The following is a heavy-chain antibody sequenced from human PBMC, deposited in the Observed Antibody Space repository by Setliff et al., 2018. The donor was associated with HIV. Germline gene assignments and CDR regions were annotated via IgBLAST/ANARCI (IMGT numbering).Heavy chain of an antibody. CDR3: ARQPRWLQFPRYFDY. CDR2: IYYSGSP. J-gene: IGHJ4*02. CDR1: GGSISSYS. D-gene: IGHD5-12*01. Sequence: PSETLSLTCIVSGGSISSYSGSCIRQPPGKGLEWIGYIYYSGSPNHNPSLKSRVTVSVDTSKNQFSLKLSSVTAADTAVYYCARQPRWLQFPRYFDYWGKGTLVTVSS. V-gene: IGHV4-59*08.